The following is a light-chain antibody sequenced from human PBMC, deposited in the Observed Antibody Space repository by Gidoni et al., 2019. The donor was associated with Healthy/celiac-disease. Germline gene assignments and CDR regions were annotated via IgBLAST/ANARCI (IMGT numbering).Light chain of an antibody. Sequence: QSALTQPPSASGSPGQSVTISCTGTSSDVGDYNYVSWYQQHPGKAPKLMIFEVSKRPSGVPDRFFGSKSGNTASLTVSGLQAEDEADYYCSSYAGSNLGVFGGGTKLTVL. CDR1: SSDVGDYNY. CDR2: EVS. V-gene: IGLV2-8*01. CDR3: SSYAGSNLGV. J-gene: IGLJ3*02.